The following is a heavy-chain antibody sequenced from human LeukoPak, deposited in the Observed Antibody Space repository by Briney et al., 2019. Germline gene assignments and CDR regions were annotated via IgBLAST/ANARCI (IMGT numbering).Heavy chain of an antibody. V-gene: IGHV1-46*01. CDR2: ISPSGGST. CDR1: GYTFTSNY. CDR3: ASLKNYYDSSGYLVTDAFDI. Sequence: GASVKVSCKAFGYTFTSNYMHWVRQAPGQGPEWMGVISPSGGSTTYAQKFQGRVTLTRDMSTSTAYMELRSLRSDDTAVYYCASLKNYYDSSGYLVTDAFDIRGQGTMVTVSS. J-gene: IGHJ3*02. D-gene: IGHD3-22*01.